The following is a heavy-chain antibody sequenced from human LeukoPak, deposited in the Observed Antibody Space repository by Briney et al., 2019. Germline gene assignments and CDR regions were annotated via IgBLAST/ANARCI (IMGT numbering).Heavy chain of an antibody. CDR1: GGTFSSYA. CDR3: ARGATVPSRRYFDY. Sequence: ATLKTTCKACGGTFSSYANSWVRQAPGQGLEWMGGIIPIFGTANYAQKFQGRVTITADKSTSTAYMELSSLRSEDTAVYYCARGATVPSRRYFDYWGQGTLVTVSS. V-gene: IGHV1-69*06. D-gene: IGHD4-17*01. J-gene: IGHJ4*02. CDR2: IIPIFGTA.